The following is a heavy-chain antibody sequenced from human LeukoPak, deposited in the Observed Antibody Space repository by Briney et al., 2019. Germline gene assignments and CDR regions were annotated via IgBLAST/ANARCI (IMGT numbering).Heavy chain of an antibody. D-gene: IGHD3-22*01. Sequence: GASVKVSCKASGYTFTSYDINWVRQATGQGLEWMGWINPNSGGTNYAQKFQGRVTMTRDTSISTAYMELSRLRSDDTAVYYCAREPYYYDSSGYPLYYFDYWGQGTLVTVSS. J-gene: IGHJ4*02. CDR1: GYTFTSYD. CDR3: AREPYYYDSSGYPLYYFDY. V-gene: IGHV1-2*02. CDR2: INPNSGGT.